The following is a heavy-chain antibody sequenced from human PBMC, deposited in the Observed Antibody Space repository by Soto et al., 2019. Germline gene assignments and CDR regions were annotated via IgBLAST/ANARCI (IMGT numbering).Heavy chain of an antibody. Sequence: XRSLKLACAASVFTVGSNYVRRVRHAPGRGLEWVSVIYSGGSTYCADSVKGRFTISRDNSKNTLYLQMNILRAEDKAVYYCAITIFGVAINWFDHWGQGTLVTVSS. CDR2: IYSGGST. CDR3: AITIFGVAINWFDH. J-gene: IGHJ5*02. V-gene: IGHV3-53*01. CDR1: VFTVGSNY. D-gene: IGHD3-3*01.